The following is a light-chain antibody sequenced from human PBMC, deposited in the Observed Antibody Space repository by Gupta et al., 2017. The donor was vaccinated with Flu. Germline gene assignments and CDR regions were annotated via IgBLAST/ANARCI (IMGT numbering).Light chain of an antibody. CDR3: SSYTDTTFVV. V-gene: IGLV2-14*01. CDR1: NSDIGNYNY. J-gene: IGLJ2*01. Sequence: TNSDIGNYNYVSWYQQYPGSAPKLIISEVRNRPSGFSHRFSGSKSGNTASLTISGLQAEDEAEFYCSSYTDTTFVVFGGGTKVAVL. CDR2: EVR.